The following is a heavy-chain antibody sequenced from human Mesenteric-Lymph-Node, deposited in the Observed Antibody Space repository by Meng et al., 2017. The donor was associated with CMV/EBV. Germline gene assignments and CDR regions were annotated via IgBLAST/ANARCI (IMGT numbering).Heavy chain of an antibody. CDR3: ANGDHRSRFGVASYYFDY. Sequence: SSVTVSCQPSRRTFSTSPISWVRQAPGQGLEWMGGIIPLLGIANYPQNFQGRVTITADNSTGTAYMELGSLRSDDTAVYYCANGDHRSRFGVASYYFDYWGQGTLVTVSS. V-gene: IGHV1-69*10. D-gene: IGHD3-3*01. J-gene: IGHJ4*02. CDR2: IIPLLGIA. CDR1: RRTFSTSP.